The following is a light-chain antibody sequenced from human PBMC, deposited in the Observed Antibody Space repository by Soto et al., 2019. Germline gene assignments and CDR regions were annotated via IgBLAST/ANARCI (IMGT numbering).Light chain of an antibody. Sequence: EIMLSQSPGALSLSPGERATLSCRASQSVSSSYLAWYQQKPGQAPRLLIYGASSRATGIPDRFSGSGSGTDFTLTISRLEPEDFAVYYCQQYGSSHWTFGQGTKV. CDR2: GAS. V-gene: IGKV3-20*01. CDR3: QQYGSSHWT. J-gene: IGKJ1*01. CDR1: QSVSSSY.